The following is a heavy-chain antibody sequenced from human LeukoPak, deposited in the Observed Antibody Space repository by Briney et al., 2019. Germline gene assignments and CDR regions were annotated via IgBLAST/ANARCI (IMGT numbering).Heavy chain of an antibody. CDR1: GFTFSSYA. D-gene: IGHD5-12*01. CDR3: AKDRYSGYDSPFDY. V-gene: IGHV3-30*04. CDR2: ISYDGSNK. Sequence: GGSLRLSCAASGFTFSSYALHWVRQAPGKGLEWVAVISYDGSNKYYADSVKGRFTISRDNSKNTLYLQMNSLRAEDAAVYYCAKDRYSGYDSPFDYWGQGTLVTVSS. J-gene: IGHJ4*02.